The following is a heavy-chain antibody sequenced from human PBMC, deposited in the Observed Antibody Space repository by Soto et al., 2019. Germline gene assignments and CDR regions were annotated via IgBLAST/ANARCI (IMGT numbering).Heavy chain of an antibody. CDR1: GFTVSRNY. V-gene: IGHV3-53*01. Sequence: GALRVSCAVLGFTVSRNYRSWVRQAPGKGLEWVSVIYSGGSTYYADSVKGRFTISRDNYKNMLYLQMNSLRAEDTAVYYCAKDRRITMVRGVLRAFDSWGQGNLVTVSS. J-gene: IGHJ4*01. CDR3: AKDRRITMVRGVLRAFDS. CDR2: IYSGGST. D-gene: IGHD3-10*01.